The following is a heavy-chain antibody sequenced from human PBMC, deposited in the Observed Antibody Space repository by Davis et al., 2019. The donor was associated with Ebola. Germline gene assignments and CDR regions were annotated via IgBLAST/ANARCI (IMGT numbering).Heavy chain of an antibody. J-gene: IGHJ2*01. CDR3: ARPIEKRCSPGCFDL. V-gene: IGHV1-8*01. CDR1: GYTFISND. CDR2: MNPDSGNT. Sequence: ASVKVSCKASGYTFISNDINWVRQATGQGLEWMGWMNPDSGNTGYTSKFQGRVTMTRDNSINTAYMELRSLTSDDTGVYYCARPIEKRCSPGCFDLWGRGTLVTVSS. D-gene: IGHD4/OR15-4a*01.